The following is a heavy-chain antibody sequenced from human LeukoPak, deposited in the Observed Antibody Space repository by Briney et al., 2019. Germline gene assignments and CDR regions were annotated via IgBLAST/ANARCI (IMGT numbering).Heavy chain of an antibody. J-gene: IGHJ5*02. CDR2: INPNSGGT. V-gene: IGHV1-2*06. Sequence: ASVKVSCKASGYTFTGYYMHWVRQAPGQGLEWMGRINPNSGGTNYAQKFQGRVTMTRDTSISTAYMELSRLRSDDTAVYYCARVGQQLVRWFDPWGQGTLVTVYS. CDR3: ARVGQQLVRWFDP. D-gene: IGHD6-13*01. CDR1: GYTFTGYY.